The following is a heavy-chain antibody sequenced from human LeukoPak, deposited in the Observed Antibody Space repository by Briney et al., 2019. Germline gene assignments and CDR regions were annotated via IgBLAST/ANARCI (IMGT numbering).Heavy chain of an antibody. V-gene: IGHV3-48*03. J-gene: IGHJ1*01. D-gene: IGHD6-13*01. Sequence: GGSLRLSCAASGFTFSSYEMNWVRQAPGKGLEWVLYISSSGSTIYYADSVKGRFTISRDNAKNSLYLQMNSLRAEDTAVYYCARAGIAAAYFQHWGQGTLVTVSS. CDR1: GFTFSSYE. CDR2: ISSSGSTI. CDR3: ARAGIAAAYFQH.